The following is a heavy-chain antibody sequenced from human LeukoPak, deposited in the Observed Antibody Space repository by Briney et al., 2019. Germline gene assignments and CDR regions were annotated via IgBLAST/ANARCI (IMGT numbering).Heavy chain of an antibody. CDR3: ARQGSVVYYYMDV. CDR2: IYPGDSDT. V-gene: IGHV5-51*01. Sequence: GESLKISCKGSGYSFTSYWIGWVRQLPGKGLEWMGIIYPGDSDTRYSPSFQGQVTISADKSISTAYLQWSSLKASDTAMYYCARQGSVVYYYMDVWGKGATVTVSS. D-gene: IGHD1-26*01. J-gene: IGHJ6*03. CDR1: GYSFTSYW.